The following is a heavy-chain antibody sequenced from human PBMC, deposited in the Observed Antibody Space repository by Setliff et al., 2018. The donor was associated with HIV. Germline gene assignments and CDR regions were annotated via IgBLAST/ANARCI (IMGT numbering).Heavy chain of an antibody. D-gene: IGHD1-26*01. CDR3: TKNFFGGRWD. J-gene: IGHJ4*02. Sequence: PGESLKISCAASGFTFSSFSTNWVRQAPGKGLEWISTISESGSNTYFADSVKGRFTVSRDNSKNMLYLQLNSLRVEDTAVYYCTKNFFGGRWDWGQGTLVTVSS. CDR2: ISESGSNT. CDR1: GFTFSSFS. V-gene: IGHV3-23*01.